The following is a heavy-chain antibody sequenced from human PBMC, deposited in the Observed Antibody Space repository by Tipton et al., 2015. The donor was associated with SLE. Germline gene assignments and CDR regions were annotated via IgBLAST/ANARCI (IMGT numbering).Heavy chain of an antibody. V-gene: IGHV3-11*01. D-gene: IGHD3-3*01. J-gene: IGHJ4*02. CDR3: ARDRGYDLDYFDY. Sequence: GSLRLSCAASGFNFNDYFISWIRQAPGKGLEWIAYINSLHNTIEYADSVRGRFTISRDNVQKSVFLQMNSLRADDTAVYYCARDRGYDLDYFDYWGQGTLVTVSS. CDR2: INSLHNTI. CDR1: GFNFNDYF.